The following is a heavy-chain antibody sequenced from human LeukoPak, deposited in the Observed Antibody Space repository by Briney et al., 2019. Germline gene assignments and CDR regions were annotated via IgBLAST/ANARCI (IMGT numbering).Heavy chain of an antibody. CDR1: GFTFRRHW. J-gene: IGHJ6*02. Sequence: GGSLRLSCAVSGFTFRRHWMSWVRQAPGKGLEWLANIKQDGSEKYYVDSVEGRFTISRDNAKNSLYLQMNSLRAEDTAVYYCARSYYGSGTSYGMDLWGQGTTVTVSS. V-gene: IGHV3-7*01. D-gene: IGHD3-10*01. CDR2: IKQDGSEK. CDR3: ARSYYGSGTSYGMDL.